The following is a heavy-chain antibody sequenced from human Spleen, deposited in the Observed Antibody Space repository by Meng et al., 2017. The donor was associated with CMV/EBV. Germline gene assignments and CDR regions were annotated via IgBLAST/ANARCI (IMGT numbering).Heavy chain of an antibody. CDR2: IYSDGRT. Sequence: GGSLRLSCAASGFTLSNNYMNWVRQAPGKGLEWVSVIYSDGRTYYADSVKGRFTISRDNSKNTLYLQMNSLRAGDTAVYYCARDEGSNWSPTFDHWGQGTLVTVSS. CDR1: GFTLSNNY. CDR3: ARDEGSNWSPTFDH. V-gene: IGHV3-53*01. D-gene: IGHD1-26*01. J-gene: IGHJ4*02.